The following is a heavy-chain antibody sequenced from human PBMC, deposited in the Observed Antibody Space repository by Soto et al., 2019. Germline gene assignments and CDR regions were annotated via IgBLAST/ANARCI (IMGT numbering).Heavy chain of an antibody. J-gene: IGHJ6*02. Sequence: SETLSLTCTVSGGSISSGDYYWSWIRQPPGKGLEWIGYIYYSGSTYYNPSLKSRVTISVDTSKNQFSLKLSSVTAADTAVYYCARGVPIFGVVPNADLDGMDVWGQGTTVTVSS. CDR2: IYYSGST. D-gene: IGHD3-3*01. CDR1: GGSISSGDYY. V-gene: IGHV4-30-4*01. CDR3: ARGVPIFGVVPNADLDGMDV.